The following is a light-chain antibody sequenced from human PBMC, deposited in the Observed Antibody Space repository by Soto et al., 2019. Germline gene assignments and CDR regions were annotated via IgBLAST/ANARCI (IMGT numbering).Light chain of an antibody. CDR1: QSVSNN. CDR3: QQYNSWPQT. Sequence: EIVMTQSPATLSVSPGETATLSCRANQSVSNNVAWYQQKPGQAPRLLILGASTRATGIPARFSGSGSGTEFTLTISSLQSEDFAVYFCQQYNSWPQTFGQGTKVDIK. CDR2: GAS. J-gene: IGKJ1*01. V-gene: IGKV3-15*01.